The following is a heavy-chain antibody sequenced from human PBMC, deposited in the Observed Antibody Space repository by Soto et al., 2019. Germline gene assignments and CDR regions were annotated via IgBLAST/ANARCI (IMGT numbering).Heavy chain of an antibody. J-gene: IGHJ3*01. D-gene: IGHD3-22*01. CDR3: ATSRNYYFDSSGPDAFDV. CDR1: GYTFTGYY. CDR2: INPNSGGT. Sequence: ASVEVSCKASGYTFTGYYIHWVLQAPGQGLEWLGWINPNSGGTNYAQTFQGWVTMTRDTSINTAYMELSRLRSDDSAVYYCATSRNYYFDSSGPDAFDVWGQGTKVTVSS. V-gene: IGHV1-2*04.